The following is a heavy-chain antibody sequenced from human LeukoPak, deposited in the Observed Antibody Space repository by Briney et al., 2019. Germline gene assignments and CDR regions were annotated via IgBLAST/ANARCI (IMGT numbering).Heavy chain of an antibody. D-gene: IGHD6-19*01. J-gene: IGHJ4*02. Sequence: AGGSLRLSCEASGFTFSDYYMSWIRQAPGKGLEWVSYISSSSSYTNYADSVKGRFTISRDNPKNSLYLQMNSLRVEDTAMYYCARHFSGWPLYYFDYWGQGTLVTVSS. CDR1: GFTFSDYY. V-gene: IGHV3-11*03. CDR3: ARHFSGWPLYYFDY. CDR2: ISSSSSYT.